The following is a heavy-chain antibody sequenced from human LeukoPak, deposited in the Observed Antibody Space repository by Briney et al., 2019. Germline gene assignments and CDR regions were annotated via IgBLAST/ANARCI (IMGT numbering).Heavy chain of an antibody. J-gene: IGHJ4*02. CDR2: INPNSGGT. Sequence: ASVKVSCKASGYTFTGYYMHWVRQAPGQGLEWMGWINPNSGGTNYAQKFQGWVTMTRDTSRNTVYMELSSLRSEDTAVYYCARGTTSGFDYWGQGTLVTVSS. V-gene: IGHV1-2*04. D-gene: IGHD1-14*01. CDR3: ARGTTSGFDY. CDR1: GYTFTGYY.